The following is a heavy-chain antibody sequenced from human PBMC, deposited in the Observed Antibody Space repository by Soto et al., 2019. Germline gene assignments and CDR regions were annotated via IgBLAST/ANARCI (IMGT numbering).Heavy chain of an antibody. D-gene: IGHD6-6*01. V-gene: IGHV1-18*04. CDR1: GYTFTSYG. CDR2: ISAYNGNT. Sequence: ASVKVSCKASGYTFTSYGISWVRQAPGQGLEWMGWISAYNGNTNYAQKLQGRVTMTTDTSTSTAYMELRSLRSDDTAVYYCARDMYSSSSFWFDPWGQGTMVTVSS. CDR3: ARDMYSSSSFWFDP. J-gene: IGHJ5*02.